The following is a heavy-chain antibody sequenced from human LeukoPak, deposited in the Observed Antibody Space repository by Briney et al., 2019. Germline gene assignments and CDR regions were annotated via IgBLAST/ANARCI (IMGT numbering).Heavy chain of an antibody. V-gene: IGHV3-23*01. CDR3: ARHAGTSRLTKDC. CDR1: GFTFSSYA. CDR2: ISGSGSST. Sequence: GGSLRLSCVASGFTFSSYAMSWVRQAPGKGLEWVSAISGSGSSTYYADSVKGRFTISRDNSKNTLYLQMNSLRAEDTAVYYCARHAGTSRLTKDCWGQGTLVTVSS. D-gene: IGHD1-7*01. J-gene: IGHJ4*02.